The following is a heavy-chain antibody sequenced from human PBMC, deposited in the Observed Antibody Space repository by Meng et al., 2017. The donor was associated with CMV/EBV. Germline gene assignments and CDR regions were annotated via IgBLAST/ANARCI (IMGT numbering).Heavy chain of an antibody. Sequence: ASVKVSCKASGYTFTYCSLHWLQQAPGQGLERMRWITLYNGNTNYAKKFQGRVTITTDKSTSTAYMELSSLRSEDTAVYSCASGYDYFDSWGQGTLVTVSS. J-gene: IGHJ4*02. CDR1: GYTFTYCS. CDR3: ASGYDYFDS. V-gene: IGHV1-68*01. CDR2: ITLYNGNT. D-gene: IGHD5-12*01.